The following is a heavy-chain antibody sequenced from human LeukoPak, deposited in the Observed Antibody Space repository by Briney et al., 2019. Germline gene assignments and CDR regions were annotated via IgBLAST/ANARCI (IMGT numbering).Heavy chain of an antibody. J-gene: IGHJ6*04. D-gene: IGHD3-10*01. CDR3: ASSGSGSKNTYYYYGMDV. CDR2: IKQDGSEK. Sequence: GGSLRLSCAASGFTFSSYWMSWVRQAPGKGLEWVANIKQDGSEKYYVDSVKGRFTISRDNAKNPLYLQMNSLRAEDTAVYYCASSGSGSKNTYYYYGMDVWGKGTTVTVSS. CDR1: GFTFSSYW. V-gene: IGHV3-7*03.